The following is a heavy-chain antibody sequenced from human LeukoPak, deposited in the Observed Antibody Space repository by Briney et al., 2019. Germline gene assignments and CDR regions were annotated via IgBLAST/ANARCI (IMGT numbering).Heavy chain of an antibody. CDR3: AIAFAAAGAFDY. Sequence: ASVKVSCKVSGYTLTELSMHWVRQAPGKGLEWMGGFDPEDGETIYAQKFQGRVTMTEDTSTDTAYMELSSLRSEDTAVYYCAIAFAAAGAFDYWGQGTLVTVS. CDR1: GYTLTELS. V-gene: IGHV1-24*01. CDR2: FDPEDGET. J-gene: IGHJ4*02. D-gene: IGHD6-13*01.